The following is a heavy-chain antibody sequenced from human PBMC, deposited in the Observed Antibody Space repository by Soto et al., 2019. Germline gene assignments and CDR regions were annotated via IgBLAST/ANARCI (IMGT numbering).Heavy chain of an antibody. CDR2: ISPGADVS. CDR3: VRRDIPATTKWGAFDV. CDR1: GFTFSSFV. J-gene: IGHJ3*01. D-gene: IGHD1-26*01. V-gene: IGHV3-23*01. Sequence: EVQLLESGGGLVQPGGSLRLSCAASGFTFSSFVMNWVRQAPGKGLEWVSTISPGADVSHYTDSVKGRFTISRDNSRRTLHLQMDSLRVEDAAVYCCVRRDIPATTKWGAFDVWGQGTAVTVSS.